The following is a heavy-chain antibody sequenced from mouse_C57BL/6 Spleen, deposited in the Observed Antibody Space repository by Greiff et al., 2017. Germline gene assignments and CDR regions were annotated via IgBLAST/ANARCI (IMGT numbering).Heavy chain of an antibody. V-gene: IGHV5-4*01. CDR2: ISDGGSYT. Sequence: EVQRVESGGGLVKPGGSLKLSCAASGFTFSSYAMSWVRQTPEKRLEWVATISDGGSYTYYPDHVKGRFTISRDTATNNLYLQMSHLKSEDTAMYYCARQGVVAAYRYFDVWGTGTTGTVSS. CDR3: ARQGVVAAYRYFDV. D-gene: IGHD1-1*01. J-gene: IGHJ1*03. CDR1: GFTFSSYA.